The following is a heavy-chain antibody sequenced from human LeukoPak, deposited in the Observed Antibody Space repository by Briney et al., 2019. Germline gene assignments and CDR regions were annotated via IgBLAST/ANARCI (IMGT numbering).Heavy chain of an antibody. J-gene: IGHJ3*02. Sequence: PGGSLRLSCAASGFTFSSYAMSWVRQAPGKGLEWVSAISGSGGSTYYADSVKGRFTISRDNSKNTLYLQMNSLRAEDTAVYYCSRRMVNYYGSGSYYSPDAFDIWSQGTMVTVSS. CDR3: SRRMVNYYGSGSYYSPDAFDI. V-gene: IGHV3-23*01. D-gene: IGHD3-10*01. CDR2: ISGSGGST. CDR1: GFTFSSYA.